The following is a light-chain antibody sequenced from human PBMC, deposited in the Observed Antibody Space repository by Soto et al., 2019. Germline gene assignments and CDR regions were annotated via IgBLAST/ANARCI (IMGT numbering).Light chain of an antibody. Sequence: DIQMTQSPSTLSASVGDRVTITCRASHSINNWLAWYQQKPGKAPEVLIYDASSLKSGVPSRFSGGGCGTKLSIPIISRQPPDVVTYYCQQYNSYSRWTFGQGTKVEIK. CDR3: QQYNSYSRWT. CDR2: DAS. V-gene: IGKV1-5*01. J-gene: IGKJ1*01. CDR1: HSINNW.